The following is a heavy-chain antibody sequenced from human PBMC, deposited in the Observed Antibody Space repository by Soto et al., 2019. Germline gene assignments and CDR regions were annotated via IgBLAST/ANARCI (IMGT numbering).Heavy chain of an antibody. Sequence: PSETLSLTCTVSGASIFSHYWSWIRQPPGKGLEWIGYIYYSGSTNYNPSLKSRVTISVDMSKNEFSLKLNSVTAADTAVYYCARGHNYGYSTFDYWGLGILVTVSS. J-gene: IGHJ4*02. V-gene: IGHV4-59*11. D-gene: IGHD5-18*01. CDR2: IYYSGST. CDR3: ARGHNYGYSTFDY. CDR1: GASIFSHY.